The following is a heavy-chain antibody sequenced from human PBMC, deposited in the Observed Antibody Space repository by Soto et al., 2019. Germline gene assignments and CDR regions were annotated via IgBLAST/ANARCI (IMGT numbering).Heavy chain of an antibody. J-gene: IGHJ3*02. D-gene: IGHD2-2*01. CDR2: IIPIFGTA. CDR1: GGTFSSYA. Sequence: QVQLVQSGAEVKKPGSSVKVSCKASGGTFSSYAISWVRQAPGQGLECMGGIIPIFGTANYAQKFQGRVTITADKSTSTAYMELSSLRSEDTAVYYCTSRIPIVVVPAAPDAFDIWGQGTMVTVSS. V-gene: IGHV1-69*06. CDR3: TSRIPIVVVPAAPDAFDI.